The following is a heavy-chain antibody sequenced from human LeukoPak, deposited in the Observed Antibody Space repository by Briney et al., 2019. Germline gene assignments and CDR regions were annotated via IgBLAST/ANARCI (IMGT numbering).Heavy chain of an antibody. CDR1: GFTFSRCA. Sequence: GGSLRLSCAASGFTFSRCAMHWVRQAPGKGLEWVAVISYDGNNKYYADSVKGRFTISRDNSKNTLYLQMSSLTAEDTAVYYCARDSLTGHDAFDIWGQGTMVTVSS. CDR2: ISYDGNNK. V-gene: IGHV3-30*04. CDR3: ARDSLTGHDAFDI. J-gene: IGHJ3*02. D-gene: IGHD3-9*01.